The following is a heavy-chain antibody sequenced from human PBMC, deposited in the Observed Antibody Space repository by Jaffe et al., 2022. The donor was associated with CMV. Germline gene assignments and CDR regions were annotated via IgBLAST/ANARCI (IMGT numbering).Heavy chain of an antibody. CDR3: AKAGDSSSWYYFDY. V-gene: IGHV3-9*01. D-gene: IGHD6-13*01. J-gene: IGHJ4*02. CDR1: GFTFDDYA. CDR2: ISWNSGSI. Sequence: EVQLVESGGGLVQPGRSLRLSCAASGFTFDDYAMHWVRQAPGKGLEWVSGISWNSGSIGYADSVKGRFTISRDNAKNSLYLQMNSLRAEDTALYYCAKAGDSSSWYYFDYWGQGTLVTVSS.